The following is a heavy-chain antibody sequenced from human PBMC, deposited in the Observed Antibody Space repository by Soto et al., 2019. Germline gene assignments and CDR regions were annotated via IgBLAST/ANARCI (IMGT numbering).Heavy chain of an antibody. J-gene: IGHJ5*02. Sequence: QLQASGPGLVKPSETLSLTCNVSGASVSHGYWSWIRQPPGKVLEWIGFMYFGGSFNYTPSLKSRVTISVETSKNSFSMKLTSVTASDTAVYYCATSYYDSTGSAVDPWGQGTLVTASS. CDR2: MYFGGSF. CDR1: GASVSHGY. D-gene: IGHD3-22*01. CDR3: ATSYYDSTGSAVDP. V-gene: IGHV4-59*02.